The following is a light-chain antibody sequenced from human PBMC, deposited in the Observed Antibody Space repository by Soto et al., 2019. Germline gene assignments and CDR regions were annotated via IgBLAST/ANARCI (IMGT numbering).Light chain of an antibody. J-gene: IGLJ3*02. CDR3: GADLGSGSNLWV. V-gene: IGLV9-49*01. CDR2: VGTGGIVG. CDR1: SGYSNYK. Sequence: QSVLTQPPSASASLGASVTLTCTLSSGYSNYKVDWYQQRPGKGPRFVMRVGTGGIVGSKGDGIPDRFSVLGSGLNRYLTIKNIQEEDESDYHCGADLGSGSNLWVFGGGTKLTVL.